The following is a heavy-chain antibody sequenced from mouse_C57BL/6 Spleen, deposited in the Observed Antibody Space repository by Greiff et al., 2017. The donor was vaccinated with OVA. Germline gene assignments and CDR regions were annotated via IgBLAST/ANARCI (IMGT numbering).Heavy chain of an antibody. CDR1: GYTFTDYE. V-gene: IGHV1-15*01. CDR3: TRWRDWDEGY. J-gene: IGHJ2*01. Sequence: VQLQQSGAELVRPGASVTLSCKASGYTFTDYEMHWVKQTPVHGLEWIGAIDPETGGTAYNQKFKGKAILTADKSSSTAYMELRSLTSEDSAVYYCTRWRDWDEGYWGQGTTLTVAS. CDR2: IDPETGGT. D-gene: IGHD4-1*01.